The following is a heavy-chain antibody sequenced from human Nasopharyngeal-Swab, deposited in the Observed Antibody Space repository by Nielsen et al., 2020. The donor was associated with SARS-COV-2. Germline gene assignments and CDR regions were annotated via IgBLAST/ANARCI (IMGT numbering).Heavy chain of an antibody. CDR1: GDTFSSYA. V-gene: IGHV1-69*04. CDR2: IIPILGIA. Sequence: SVKVSCKASGDTFSSYAISWVRQAPGQGLEWMGRIIPILGIANYAQKFQGRVTITADKSTSTAYMELSSLRSEDTAVYYCARAMGVCSGGSCYSLGGIDYWGQGTLVTVSS. D-gene: IGHD2-15*01. CDR3: ARAMGVCSGGSCYSLGGIDY. J-gene: IGHJ4*02.